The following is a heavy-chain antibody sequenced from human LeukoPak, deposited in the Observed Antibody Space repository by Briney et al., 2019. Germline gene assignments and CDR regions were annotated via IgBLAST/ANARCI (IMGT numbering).Heavy chain of an antibody. CDR3: TRAITYFYGSVTYDWFES. CDR2: ISSSSSYI. CDR1: GFILSGYS. V-gene: IGHV3-21*01. D-gene: IGHD3-10*01. J-gene: IGHJ5*01. Sequence: GGSLRLSCAASGFILSGYSMNWVRQAPGKGLEWVSSISSSSSYIYYADSVKGRFTISRDNAKNTVYLQMNSLRVDDTAVYFCTRAITYFYGSVTYDWFESWGQGIRVTVSS.